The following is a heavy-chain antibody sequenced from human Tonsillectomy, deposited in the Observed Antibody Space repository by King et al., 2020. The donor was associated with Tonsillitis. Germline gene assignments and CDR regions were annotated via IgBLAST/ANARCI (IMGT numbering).Heavy chain of an antibody. Sequence: QLQESGPGLVKPSETLSLTCSVSGGSINGYYWSWIRQPPGKGLEWIGYIDYSGQTDYNPSLRSRVTISIDTSKNQFSLKLTSVTAADTAVYFCARGAYCGSGCFYYFDYWGQGTLVPVSS. CDR1: GGSINGYY. D-gene: IGHD2-21*02. V-gene: IGHV4-59*01. CDR3: ARGAYCGSGCFYYFDY. J-gene: IGHJ4*02. CDR2: IDYSGQT.